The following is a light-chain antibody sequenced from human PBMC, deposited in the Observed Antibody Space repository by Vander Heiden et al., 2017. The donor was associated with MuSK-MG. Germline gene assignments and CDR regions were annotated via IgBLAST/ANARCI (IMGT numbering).Light chain of an antibody. CDR2: DAS. V-gene: IGKV1-33*01. Sequence: DIQMTQSPSSLSASVGDRVIISCQASQDINTYLNWYQQKAGKAPNLLIYDASNLETGVPSRFSGSGTGTDFTFTISSLQPEDVATYYCQQYEDLLITFGGGTKVEIK. CDR3: QQYEDLLIT. J-gene: IGKJ4*01. CDR1: QDINTY.